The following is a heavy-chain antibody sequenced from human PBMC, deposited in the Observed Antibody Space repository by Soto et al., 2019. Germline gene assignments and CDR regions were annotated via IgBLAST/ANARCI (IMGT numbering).Heavy chain of an antibody. CDR3: AKNNLFGSGTKDY. CDR1: GFTFSNYP. V-gene: IGHV3-23*01. CDR2: ISASGGST. D-gene: IGHD3-10*01. J-gene: IGHJ4*02. Sequence: EVQLLESGGGLVQGGESLRLSCPASGFTFSNYPMSWVRQVPGKGLEWVSSISASGGSTYNAYSVSGRFTISKDNSKNSLNLQMNILRAEDTAVYYCAKNNLFGSGTKDYWCQGTLVTVSS.